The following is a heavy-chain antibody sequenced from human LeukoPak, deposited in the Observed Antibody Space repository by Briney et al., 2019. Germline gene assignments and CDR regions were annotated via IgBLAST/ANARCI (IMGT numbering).Heavy chain of an antibody. CDR3: ARPGADCGSAGCYTYPYYGLDV. Sequence: ASVKVSCKASGYSFSGHGITWVRQAPGQGLEWMGWISAYNGNTKYAQNLQGRVTMPTDISTSTAYMELRSLRSDDTAVYYCARPGADCGSAGCYTYPYYGLDVWGQGTTVTVSS. CDR1: GYSFSGHG. CDR2: ISAYNGNT. D-gene: IGHD2-2*02. V-gene: IGHV1-18*01. J-gene: IGHJ6*02.